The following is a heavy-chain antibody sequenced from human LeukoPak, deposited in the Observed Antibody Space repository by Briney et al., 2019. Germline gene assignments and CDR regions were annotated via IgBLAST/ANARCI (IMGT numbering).Heavy chain of an antibody. CDR3: ARESDYYDSSGSAWFDP. J-gene: IGHJ5*02. CDR2: IYTSGST. Sequence: SETLSLTCTVSGGSISSYYWSWIRQPAGKGLEWIGRIYTSGSTNYNPSLKSRVTMSVDTSKNQFSLKLSSVTVADTAVYYCARESDYYDSSGSAWFDPWGQGTLVTVSS. D-gene: IGHD3-22*01. V-gene: IGHV4-4*07. CDR1: GGSISSYY.